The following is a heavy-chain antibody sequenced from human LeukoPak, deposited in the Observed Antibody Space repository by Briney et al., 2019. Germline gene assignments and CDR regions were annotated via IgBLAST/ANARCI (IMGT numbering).Heavy chain of an antibody. CDR3: TTDGAYNWNDVAWFDP. Sequence: GGPLRLSCAASGFTFSNAWMSWVRQAPGKGLEWVGRIKSKTDGGTTDYAAPVKGRFTISRDDSKNTLYLQMNSLKTEDTAVYYCTTDGAYNWNDVAWFDPWGQGTLVTVSS. D-gene: IGHD1-1*01. CDR1: GFTFSNAW. J-gene: IGHJ5*02. V-gene: IGHV3-15*01. CDR2: IKSKTDGGTT.